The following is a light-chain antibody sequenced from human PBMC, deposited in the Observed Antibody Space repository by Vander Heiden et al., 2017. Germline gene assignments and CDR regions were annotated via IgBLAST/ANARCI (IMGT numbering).Light chain of an antibody. CDR1: QSVSNSY. CDR3: QQYGSSPPWT. CDR2: GVS. V-gene: IGKV3-20*01. J-gene: IGKJ1*01. Sequence: EIVLTQSPGTLSLSPGERATLHCRASQSVSNSYLAWFQQKPGLAPRLLIYGVSSRATGIPDRFSGSGSGADFTLTISRLEPEDFAVYYCQQYGSSPPWTFGQGTKVEIK.